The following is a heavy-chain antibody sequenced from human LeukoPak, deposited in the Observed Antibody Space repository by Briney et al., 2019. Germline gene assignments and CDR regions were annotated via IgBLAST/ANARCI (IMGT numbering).Heavy chain of an antibody. D-gene: IGHD5-12*01. V-gene: IGHV3-23*01. CDR1: VFTFSSYA. Sequence: GGSLRLSCAASVFTFSSYAMSWVRQAPGKGLEWVSAISGSGGSTYYADSVKGRFTISRDNTKNTLYLQMSSLRAEDTAVYYCAKTGGYSGYDLYYNGMDVWGQGTTVTVSS. J-gene: IGHJ6*02. CDR3: AKTGGYSGYDLYYNGMDV. CDR2: ISGSGGST.